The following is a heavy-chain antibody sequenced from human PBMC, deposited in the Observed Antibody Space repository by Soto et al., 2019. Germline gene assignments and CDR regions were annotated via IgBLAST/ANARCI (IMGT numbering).Heavy chain of an antibody. CDR3: TTTEYSSSDWDYYYYYGMDV. J-gene: IGHJ6*02. V-gene: IGHV3-15*07. D-gene: IGHD6-6*01. CDR2: IKSKTDGGTT. CDR1: GFTFSNAW. Sequence: GGSLRLSCAASGFTFSNAWMNWVRQAPGKGLEWVGRIKSKTDGGTTDYAAPVKGRFTISRDDSKNTLYLQMNSLKTEDTAVYYCTTTEYSSSDWDYYYYYGMDVWGQGTTVTVSS.